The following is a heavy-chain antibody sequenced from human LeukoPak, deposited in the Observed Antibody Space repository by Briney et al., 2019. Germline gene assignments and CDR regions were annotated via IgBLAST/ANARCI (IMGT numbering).Heavy chain of an antibody. CDR1: GFSVSSNY. CDR2: IYSGGST. CDR3: ARTDETAPAEDFQH. D-gene: IGHD2-21*02. Sequence: GGSLRLSCEASGFSVSSNYMSWVRQAPGKGLEWVSVIYSGGSTYYADSVKGRFTISRDNSKNTLHLQMKSLRAEDTAVYYCARTDETAPAEDFQHWGQGTLVTVSS. J-gene: IGHJ1*01. V-gene: IGHV3-53*01.